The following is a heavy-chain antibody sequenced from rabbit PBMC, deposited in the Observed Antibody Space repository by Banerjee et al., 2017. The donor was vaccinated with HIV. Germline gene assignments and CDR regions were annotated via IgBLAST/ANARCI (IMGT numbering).Heavy chain of an antibody. D-gene: IGHD6-1*01. CDR3: ARSLYYTTVTASYAYGTFNL. J-gene: IGHJ4*01. CDR2: IYAGSSGST. CDR1: GFSFSSSYY. V-gene: IGHV1S40*01. Sequence: QSLEESGGDLVKPGASLTLTCTASGFSFSSSYYMCWVRPAPGKGLEWIACIYAGSSGSTWYASWAKGRFTISKTSSTTVTLQVTSLTAADTATYFCARSLYYTTVTASYAYGTFNLWGPGTLVTVS.